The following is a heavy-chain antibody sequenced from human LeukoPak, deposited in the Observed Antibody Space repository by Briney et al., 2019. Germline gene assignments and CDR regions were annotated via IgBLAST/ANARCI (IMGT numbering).Heavy chain of an antibody. D-gene: IGHD2/OR15-2a*01. CDR3: ARLFYADYYYYYMDV. CDR2: INHSGST. V-gene: IGHV4-34*01. Sequence: KTSETLSLTCAVYGGSFSGYYWSWLRQPPGKGLEWIGEINHSGSTYYNPSLKSRVTISVDTSKNQFSLKLSSVTAADTAVYYCARLFYADYYYYYMDVWGKGTTVTVSS. J-gene: IGHJ6*03. CDR1: GGSFSGYY.